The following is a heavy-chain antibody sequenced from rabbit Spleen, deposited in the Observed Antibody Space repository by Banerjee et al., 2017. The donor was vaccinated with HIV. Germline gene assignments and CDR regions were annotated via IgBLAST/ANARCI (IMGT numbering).Heavy chain of an antibody. Sequence: QQQLEESGGGVVKPGGTLTLTCKASGIDFSSYYYKCWVRQAPGKGLDWIACIYAGSSGSTYYASWAKGRFTISKTSSTTVTLRMTSLTAAYTATYFCARDLAGVIGWNFSLWGPGTLVTVS. D-gene: IGHD4-1*01. V-gene: IGHV1S45*01. J-gene: IGHJ4*01. CDR3: ARDLAGVIGWNFSL. CDR1: GIDFSSYYY. CDR2: IYAGSSGST.